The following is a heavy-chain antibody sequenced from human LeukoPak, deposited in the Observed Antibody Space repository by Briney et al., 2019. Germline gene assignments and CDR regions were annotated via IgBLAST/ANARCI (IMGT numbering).Heavy chain of an antibody. CDR1: GFTFSSYS. CDR3: ARDGVAAAVGTFDP. J-gene: IGHJ5*02. D-gene: IGHD6-13*01. Sequence: GGSLRLSCAASGFTFSSYSMNWVRQAPGKGLEWVSYISSSSSTIYYADSVKGRFTISRDNAKNSLYLQMNSLRAEDTAVYYCARDGVAAAVGTFDPWGQGPWSPSPQ. CDR2: ISSSSSTI. V-gene: IGHV3-48*01.